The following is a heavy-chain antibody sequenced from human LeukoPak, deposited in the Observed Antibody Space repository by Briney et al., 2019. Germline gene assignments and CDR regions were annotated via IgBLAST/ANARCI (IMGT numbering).Heavy chain of an antibody. V-gene: IGHV4-59*10. Sequence: SETLSLTCAVYGGSFSGYYWGWIRQPPGKGLEWIGRIYTSGSTTYNPSLKSRVTMSVDTSKSQFSLNLMSVTAADTAVYYCTRDTGTTGEVKFDPWGQGTLVTVSS. D-gene: IGHD4-17*01. CDR3: TRDTGTTGEVKFDP. J-gene: IGHJ5*02. CDR2: IYTSGST. CDR1: GGSFSGYY.